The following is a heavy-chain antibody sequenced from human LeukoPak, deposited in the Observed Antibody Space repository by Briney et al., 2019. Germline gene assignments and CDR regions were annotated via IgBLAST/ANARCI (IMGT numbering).Heavy chain of an antibody. J-gene: IGHJ6*02. CDR1: GFTFSSYG. Sequence: GGSLRLSCAASGFTFSSYGMHWVRQAPGKGLEWVAVIWYDGSNKYYADSVKGRFTISRDNSKNTLYLQMNSLRAEDTAVYYCARVPAYGSGAYYYGMDVWGQGTTVTVSS. D-gene: IGHD3-10*01. V-gene: IGHV3-33*01. CDR3: ARVPAYGSGAYYYGMDV. CDR2: IWYDGSNK.